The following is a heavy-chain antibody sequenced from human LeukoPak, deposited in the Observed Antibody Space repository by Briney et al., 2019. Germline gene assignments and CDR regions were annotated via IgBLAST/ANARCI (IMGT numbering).Heavy chain of an antibody. CDR3: ARGPYSSSWYWYYYYGMDV. Sequence: GASVKVSCKASGYTFTSYDINWVRQATGQGLEWMGWMNPNSGNTGYAQKFQGRVTMTRNTSISTAYMELSSLRSEDTAVYYCARGPYSSSWYWYYYYGMDVWGKGTTVTVSS. V-gene: IGHV1-8*01. J-gene: IGHJ6*04. D-gene: IGHD6-13*01. CDR1: GYTFTSYD. CDR2: MNPNSGNT.